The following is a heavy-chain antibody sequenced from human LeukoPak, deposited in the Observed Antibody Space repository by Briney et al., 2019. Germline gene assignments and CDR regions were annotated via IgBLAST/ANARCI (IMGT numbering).Heavy chain of an antibody. V-gene: IGHV3-30*18. CDR3: AKASSPYYDIHYGMDV. D-gene: IGHD3-9*01. CDR1: GFTFSSYG. Sequence: GGSLRLSCAASGFTFSSYGMHWVRQAPGKGLEWVAVISYDGSNKYYADSVKGRFTISRDNSKNTLYLQMNSLRAEDTAVYYRAKASSPYYDIHYGMDVWGQGTTVTVSS. J-gene: IGHJ6*02. CDR2: ISYDGSNK.